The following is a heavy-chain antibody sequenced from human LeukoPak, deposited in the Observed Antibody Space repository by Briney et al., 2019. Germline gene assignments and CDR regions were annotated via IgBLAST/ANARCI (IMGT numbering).Heavy chain of an antibody. CDR2: ISAYNGNT. J-gene: IGHJ6*02. V-gene: IGHV1-18*01. CDR3: ARDYYDILTGYLYYYYYGMDV. CDR1: GYTFTSYG. D-gene: IGHD3-9*01. Sequence: ASVKVSCKASGYTFTSYGISWVRQAPGQGLEWMGWISAYNGNTNYAQKLQGRVTMTTDTSTSTAYMELRSLRSDDTAVYYCARDYYDILTGYLYYYYYGMDVWGQGTTVTVSS.